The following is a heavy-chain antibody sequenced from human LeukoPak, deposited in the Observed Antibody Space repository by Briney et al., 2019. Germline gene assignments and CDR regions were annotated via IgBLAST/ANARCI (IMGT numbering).Heavy chain of an antibody. CDR3: ARDRWGYSSYYYYMDV. D-gene: IGHD6-13*01. Sequence: GSSVKVSXKASGGTFSSYAISWVRQAPGQGLEWMGGLIPIFGTANYAQKFQGRVTITADESTSTAYMELSSLRSEDTAVYYCARDRWGYSSYYYYMDVWGKGTTVTVSS. CDR2: LIPIFGTA. J-gene: IGHJ6*03. V-gene: IGHV1-69*01. CDR1: GGTFSSYA.